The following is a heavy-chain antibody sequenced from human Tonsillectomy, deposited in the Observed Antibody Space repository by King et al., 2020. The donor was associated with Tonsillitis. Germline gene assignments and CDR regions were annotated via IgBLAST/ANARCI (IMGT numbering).Heavy chain of an antibody. CDR2: ISSSGSTI. D-gene: IGHD3-22*01. V-gene: IGHV3-48*03. J-gene: IGHJ3*02. CDR1: GFTFSSYE. CDR3: ARESIDYYDSSGYYRVDAFDI. Sequence: VQLVESGGGLVQPGGSLRLSCAASGFTFSSYEMNWVRQAPGKGLEWVSYISSSGSTIYYADSVKGRFTISRDNAKNSLYLQMNSLRAEDTAVYYCARESIDYYDSSGYYRVDAFDIWGQGTMVTVSS.